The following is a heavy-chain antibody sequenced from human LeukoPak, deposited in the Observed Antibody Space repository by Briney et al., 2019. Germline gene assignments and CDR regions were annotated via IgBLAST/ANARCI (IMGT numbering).Heavy chain of an antibody. J-gene: IGHJ6*03. CDR2: IIPIFGTA. V-gene: IGHV1-69*13. CDR1: GGTFSSYA. D-gene: IGHD6-13*01. CDR3: ARGLIAAAGYYYMDV. Sequence: SVKVSCKASGGTFSSYAISWVRQAPGQGLEWMGGIIPIFGTANYAQKFQGRVTITADESTSTAYMELSRLRSDDTAVYYCARGLIAAAGYYYMDVWGKGTTVTISS.